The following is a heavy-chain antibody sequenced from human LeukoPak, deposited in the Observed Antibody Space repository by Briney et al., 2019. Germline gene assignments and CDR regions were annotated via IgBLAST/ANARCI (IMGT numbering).Heavy chain of an antibody. CDR3: ARTTPDYYYGMDV. D-gene: IGHD1-14*01. J-gene: IGHJ6*02. Sequence: PSETLSLTCAVYGGSFSGYYWSWIRQPPGKGLEWIGEINHSGSTNYNPSLKSRVTISVDTSKNQFSLKLSSVTAADTAVYYCARTTPDYYYGMDVWGQGTTVTVSS. V-gene: IGHV4-34*01. CDR1: GGSFSGYY. CDR2: INHSGST.